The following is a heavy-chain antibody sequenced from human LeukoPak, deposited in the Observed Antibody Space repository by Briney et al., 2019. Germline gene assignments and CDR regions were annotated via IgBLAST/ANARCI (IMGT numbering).Heavy chain of an antibody. V-gene: IGHV3-7*01. CDR2: IREDGSQK. CDR3: ARDPLVATTIRGMDAFDI. D-gene: IGHD5-12*01. Sequence: GGSLRLSCAASGFTFSTYWMTWVRQAPGKGLEWVANIREDGSQKYYADSVKGRFTISRDNAKNSVYLQMNSLRAEDTAVYYCARDPLVATTIRGMDAFDIWGQGTMVTVSS. CDR1: GFTFSTYW. J-gene: IGHJ3*02.